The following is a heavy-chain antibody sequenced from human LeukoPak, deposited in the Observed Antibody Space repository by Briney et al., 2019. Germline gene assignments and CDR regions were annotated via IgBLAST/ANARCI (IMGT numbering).Heavy chain of an antibody. J-gene: IGHJ4*02. D-gene: IGHD1-26*01. Sequence: SETLSLTCAVSGGSFSGYYWTWIRQPPGKGLEWIGEINHSGSANYNPSLMSRVTISLDTSKNHFSLNLSSVTAADTAVYYCARARYSGSYYYWGQGTLVTVSS. CDR1: GGSFSGYY. CDR2: INHSGSA. CDR3: ARARYSGSYYY. V-gene: IGHV4-34*01.